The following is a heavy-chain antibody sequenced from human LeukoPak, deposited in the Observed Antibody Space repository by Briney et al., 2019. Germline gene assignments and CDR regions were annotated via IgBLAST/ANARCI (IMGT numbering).Heavy chain of an antibody. J-gene: IGHJ6*02. CDR3: ARDPDESPLFYYGMDV. D-gene: IGHD5-24*01. CDR1: GFTFSSYA. Sequence: GGSLRLSCAASGFTFSSYAMTWVRQAPDKGLEWVSAISGSDGSTYYADSVKGRFTISRDNSKNTLYLQMNSLRAEDTAVYYCARDPDESPLFYYGMDVWGQGTTVTVSS. CDR2: ISGSDGST. V-gene: IGHV3-23*01.